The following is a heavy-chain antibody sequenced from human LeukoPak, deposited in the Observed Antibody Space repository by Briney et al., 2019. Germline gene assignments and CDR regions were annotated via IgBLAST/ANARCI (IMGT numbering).Heavy chain of an antibody. CDR3: ARGRAPYYYDSSGPGGDAFDI. Sequence: GGSLRLSCAASGITFSSYGMSWVRQAPGKGLEWVSGINWNGGSTGYADSVKGRFTISRDNAKNSLYLQMNSLRAEDTALYYCARGRAPYYYDSSGPGGDAFDIWGQGTMVTVSS. V-gene: IGHV3-20*04. CDR2: INWNGGST. CDR1: GITFSSYG. D-gene: IGHD3-22*01. J-gene: IGHJ3*02.